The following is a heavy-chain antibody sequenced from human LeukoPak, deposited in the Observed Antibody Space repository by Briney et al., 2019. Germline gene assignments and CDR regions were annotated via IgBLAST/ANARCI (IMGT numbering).Heavy chain of an antibody. CDR2: MSPNSGNT. D-gene: IGHD7-27*01. Sequence: GASVKVSCKASGYTITSYDINWVRQATGQGLEWMGWMSPNSGNTGYAQKFQGRVTMTRDTSIGTAYMELSSLGFEDTAVYFCARNLYGTGEFDYWGQGTLVTVSS. CDR3: ARNLYGTGEFDY. CDR1: GYTITSYD. J-gene: IGHJ4*02. V-gene: IGHV1-8*01.